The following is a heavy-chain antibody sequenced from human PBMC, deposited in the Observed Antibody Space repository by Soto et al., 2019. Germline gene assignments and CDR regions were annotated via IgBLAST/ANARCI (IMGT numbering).Heavy chain of an antibody. V-gene: IGHV4-59*01. CDR3: ARSGDSFGFTDY. D-gene: IGHD5-18*01. CDR2: VFYKGNT. CDR1: GGSITGYY. J-gene: IGHJ4*02. Sequence: QVQLQESGPGLVKPSETLSLTCTVSGGSITGYYWTWIRQPPGKELEWIGYVFYKGNTNYNPSLKSRVTISVDTSANQFSLRLSSVTAADTAVYYCARSGDSFGFTDYWGQGTLVTVSS.